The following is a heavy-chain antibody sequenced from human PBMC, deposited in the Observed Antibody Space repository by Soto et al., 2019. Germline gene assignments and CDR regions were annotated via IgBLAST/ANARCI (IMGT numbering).Heavy chain of an antibody. J-gene: IGHJ3*02. CDR1: GFTVSGIY. CDR2: IYNDDST. CDR3: ARGRFENGVPDAAFEI. V-gene: IGHV3-53*01. Sequence: EVQVVESGGGLIQPGGSLRLSCAASGFTVSGIYMTWVRQAPGKGLEWVSVIYNDDSTFYADSVKGRFTISEDKSKNTVYLQMNSLRAEDTAVYFCARGRFENGVPDAAFEIWGQGTKVTVSS. D-gene: IGHD2-8*01.